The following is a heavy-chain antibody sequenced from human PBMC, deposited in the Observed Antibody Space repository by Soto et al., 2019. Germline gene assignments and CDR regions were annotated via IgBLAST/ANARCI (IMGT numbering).Heavy chain of an antibody. CDR1: GFDLNSSR. Sequence: GCLRVLCASSGFDLNSSRMNGVRQDKGKGLEWVASISGSGKDTFYRHSVKGRFAISRDSAGTSLFLRMDSVKVEDTAVYHCARVHLVAGSAFYCATDVWGPGTAVTVSS. J-gene: IGHJ6*01. CDR3: ARVHLVAGSAFYCATDV. CDR2: ISGSGKDT. V-gene: IGHV3-21*01. D-gene: IGHD6-6*01.